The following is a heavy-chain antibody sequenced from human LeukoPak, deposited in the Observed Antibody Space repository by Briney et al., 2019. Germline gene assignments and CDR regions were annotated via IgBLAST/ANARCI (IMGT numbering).Heavy chain of an antibody. CDR1: GGSISSGGYY. V-gene: IGHV4-31*03. CDR3: ARGWFGEFYFDY. CDR2: IYYSGST. Sequence: TSETLSLTCTVSGGSISSGGYYWSWIRQHPGKGLEWIGYIYYSGSTYYNPSLKSRVTISVDTSKNQFSLRLSSVTAAGTAVYYCARGWFGEFYFDYWGQGTLVAVSS. J-gene: IGHJ4*02. D-gene: IGHD3-10*01.